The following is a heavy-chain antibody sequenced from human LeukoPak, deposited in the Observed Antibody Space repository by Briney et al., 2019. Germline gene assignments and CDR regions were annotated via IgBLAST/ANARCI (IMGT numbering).Heavy chain of an antibody. Sequence: SVKGSCKASGGTFSSYAISWVRQAPGQGLEWMGGIIPIFVTANYAQKFQGRVTITADESTSTAYMELSSLRSEDTAVYYCARDRGYCSSTSCPPTHYYYYGMDVWGKGTTVTVSS. D-gene: IGHD2-2*01. CDR3: ARDRGYCSSTSCPPTHYYYYGMDV. J-gene: IGHJ6*04. V-gene: IGHV1-69*13. CDR1: GGTFSSYA. CDR2: IIPIFVTA.